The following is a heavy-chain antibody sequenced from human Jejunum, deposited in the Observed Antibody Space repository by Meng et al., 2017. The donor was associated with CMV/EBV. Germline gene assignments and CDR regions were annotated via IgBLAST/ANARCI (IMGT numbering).Heavy chain of an antibody. CDR3: ATQSSSWYRGWFDP. CDR2: VSYDGNNK. V-gene: IGHV3-30*04. Sequence: GFTFSNFAMHWVHQAPGKGLEWVATVSYDGNNKYYGDSVRGRFSVSRDNSKNTLYLQMNSLKADDTATYYCATQSSSWYRGWFDPWGQGALVTVSS. CDR1: GFTFSNFA. D-gene: IGHD6-13*01. J-gene: IGHJ5*02.